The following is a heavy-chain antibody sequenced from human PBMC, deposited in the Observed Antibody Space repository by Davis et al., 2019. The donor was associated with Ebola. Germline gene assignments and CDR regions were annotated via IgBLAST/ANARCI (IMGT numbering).Heavy chain of an antibody. V-gene: IGHV4-34*01. J-gene: IGHJ6*02. D-gene: IGHD1-1*01. CDR1: GGSFSGYY. CDR2: INHSGST. CDR3: ARRPGPYYYYGMDV. Sequence: GSLRLSCAVYGGSFSGYYWSWIRQPPGKGLEWIGEINHSGSTNYNPSLKSRVTISVDTSKNQFSLKLSSVTAADTAVYYCARRPGPYYYYGMDVWGQGTTVTVSS.